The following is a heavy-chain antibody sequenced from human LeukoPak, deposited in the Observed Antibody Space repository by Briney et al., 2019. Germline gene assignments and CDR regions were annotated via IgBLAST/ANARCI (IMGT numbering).Heavy chain of an antibody. CDR2: INPSGGST. Sequence: ASVKVSFKASGYTFIRYYMYWVRQAPGQGLEWMGIINPSGGSTSYAQKFQGRVTMTRDMSTSTVYMELSSLRSEDTAVYYCARAQIQLWFRWLQYKEGGAFDIWGQGTMVTVSS. CDR3: ARAQIQLWFRWLQYKEGGAFDI. J-gene: IGHJ3*02. CDR1: GYTFIRYY. D-gene: IGHD5-18*01. V-gene: IGHV1-46*01.